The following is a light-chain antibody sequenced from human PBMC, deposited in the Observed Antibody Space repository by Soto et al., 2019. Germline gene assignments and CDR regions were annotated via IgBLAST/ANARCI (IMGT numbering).Light chain of an antibody. CDR1: QAVSSD. CDR2: AAS. Sequence: EIMITQSPATLSVSPGERATLSCRASQAVSSDLAWYQQKPGQAPRLLIYAASTRAAGIPDRFSGSGSGTGFTLTITSLQSGDFAVYYCQHYNNWPFTLGPGTKVDIK. CDR3: QHYNNWPFT. V-gene: IGKV3-15*01. J-gene: IGKJ3*01.